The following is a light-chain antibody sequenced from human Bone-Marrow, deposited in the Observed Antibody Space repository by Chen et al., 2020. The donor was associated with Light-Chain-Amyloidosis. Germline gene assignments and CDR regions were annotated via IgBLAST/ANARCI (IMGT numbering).Light chain of an antibody. CDR3: QSADSSGTYEVI. CDR1: DLPTKY. Sequence: SYELPQPPSVSLSPGQTARITCSGDDLPTKYAYWYQQKPGPAPVLVIHRDTERPSGVSERFSGSSSGTTATLTISGVQAEDEADYHCQSADSSGTYEVIFGGGTKLTVL. CDR2: RDT. V-gene: IGLV3-25*03. J-gene: IGLJ2*01.